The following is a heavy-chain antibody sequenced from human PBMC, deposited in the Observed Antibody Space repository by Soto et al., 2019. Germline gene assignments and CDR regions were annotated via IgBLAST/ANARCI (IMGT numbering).Heavy chain of an antibody. CDR1: GFTFSSYG. CDR3: AKGPYNGYWFDP. V-gene: IGHV3-30*18. Sequence: QVQLVESGGGVVQPGRSLRLSCAASGFTFSSYGMHWVRQAPGKGLEWVAVISYDGSNKYYADSVKGRFTISRDNSTNSLYLQMNSLRAEDTAVYYWAKGPYNGYWFDPWGQGTLVTVSS. CDR2: ISYDGSNK. J-gene: IGHJ5*02. D-gene: IGHD1-1*01.